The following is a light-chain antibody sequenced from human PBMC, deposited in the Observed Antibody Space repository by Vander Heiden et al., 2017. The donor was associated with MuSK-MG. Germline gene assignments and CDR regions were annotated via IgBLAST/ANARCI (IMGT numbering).Light chain of an antibody. Sequence: DIQMTQSPSSLSASVGDRVTITCQASQDISNYLNWYQQKPGKAPKLLIYDASNLETGVPSRFSGSGSGTDFTFTISSLQPEDFATYYCQHDDNLPLTFGGGTKVDIK. CDR2: DAS. V-gene: IGKV1-33*01. CDR1: QDISNY. CDR3: QHDDNLPLT. J-gene: IGKJ4*01.